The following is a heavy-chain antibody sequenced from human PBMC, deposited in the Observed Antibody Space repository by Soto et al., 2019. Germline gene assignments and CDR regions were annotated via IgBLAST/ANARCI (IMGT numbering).Heavy chain of an antibody. Sequence: LSLTCAVSGGSFSRGYWWSWVRQTPGKGLEWIGEIYDSGTKNYSPSLKSRVTISVDKSKNQFSLSLASVTAADTAVYYCARGGGLNTRWYEGGFDSWGQGALVTVSS. V-gene: IGHV4-4*02. CDR3: ARGGGLNTRWYEGGFDS. CDR2: IYDSGTK. J-gene: IGHJ4*02. CDR1: GGSFSRGYW. D-gene: IGHD3-16*01.